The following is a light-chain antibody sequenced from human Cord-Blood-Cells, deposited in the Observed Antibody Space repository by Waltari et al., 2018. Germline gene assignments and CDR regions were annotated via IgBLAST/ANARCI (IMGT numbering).Light chain of an antibody. V-gene: IGLV3-21*03. CDR2: DDS. J-gene: IGLJ1*01. CDR3: QVWDSSSDHYV. Sequence: SYVLTQPPSVSVAPGKTARITCGGNKIGSKSVHWYQQKPGQAPVLVVYDDSDRPSGIPGRFSGSNSGNTATLTISRVEAGDEADYYCQVWDSSSDHYVFGTGTKVTVL. CDR1: KIGSKS.